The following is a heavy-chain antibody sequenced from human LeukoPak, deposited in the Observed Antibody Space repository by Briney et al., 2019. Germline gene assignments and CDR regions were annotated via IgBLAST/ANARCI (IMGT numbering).Heavy chain of an antibody. J-gene: IGHJ3*02. Sequence: PSEPLSLPCTVSGDSISSSSFYWAWIRQPPGKGLEYIGSVFYSGSTYYNPSLRSLVTFSVDTSKNQFSLKLTSVTAADTAVYYCARLDKRVHNTFDIWGQGTMVTVSS. CDR3: ARLDKRVHNTFDI. CDR2: VFYSGST. V-gene: IGHV4-39*01. D-gene: IGHD3-9*01. CDR1: GDSISSSSFY.